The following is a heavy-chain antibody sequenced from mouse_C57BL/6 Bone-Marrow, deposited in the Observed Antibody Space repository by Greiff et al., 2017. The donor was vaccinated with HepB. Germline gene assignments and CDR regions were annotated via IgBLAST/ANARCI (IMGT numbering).Heavy chain of an antibody. CDR1: GYTFTSYG. CDR2: IYPRSGNT. D-gene: IGHD2-4*01. CDR3: ARRDYDFAY. J-gene: IGHJ3*01. V-gene: IGHV1-81*01. Sequence: QVQLQQSGAELARPGASVKLSCKASGYTFTSYGISWVKQRTGQGLEWIGEIYPRSGNTYYNEKFKGKATLTADKSSSTAYMELRSLTSEDSAVDFCARRDYDFAYWGQGTLVTVSA.